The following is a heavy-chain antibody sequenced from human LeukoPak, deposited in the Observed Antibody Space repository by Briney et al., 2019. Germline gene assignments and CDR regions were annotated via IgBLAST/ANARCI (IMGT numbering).Heavy chain of an antibody. CDR3: ARPSYYGSGSFDY. Sequence: SETLSLTCAVYGGSFSGYYWSWIRQPPGKGLEWIGEINHSGSTNYNPSLKSRVTISVDTSKNQFPLKLSSVTAADTAVYYCARPSYYGSGSFDYWGQGTLVTVSS. V-gene: IGHV4-34*01. J-gene: IGHJ4*02. CDR2: INHSGST. CDR1: GGSFSGYY. D-gene: IGHD3-10*01.